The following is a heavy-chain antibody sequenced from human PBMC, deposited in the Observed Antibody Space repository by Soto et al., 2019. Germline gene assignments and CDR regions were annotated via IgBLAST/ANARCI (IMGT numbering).Heavy chain of an antibody. CDR1: GGSISSSSYY. V-gene: IGHV4-39*01. J-gene: IGHJ4*02. D-gene: IGHD3-22*01. CDR2: IYYSGST. CDR3: ASQGYYYDSSGSTHFDY. Sequence: QLQLQESGPGLVKPSETLSLTCTVSGGSISSSSYYWGWIRQPPGKGLEWIGSIYYSGSTYYNPSLKSRVTISVDTSKNQFSLKLSSVTAADTAVYYCASQGYYYDSSGSTHFDYWGQGTLVTVSS.